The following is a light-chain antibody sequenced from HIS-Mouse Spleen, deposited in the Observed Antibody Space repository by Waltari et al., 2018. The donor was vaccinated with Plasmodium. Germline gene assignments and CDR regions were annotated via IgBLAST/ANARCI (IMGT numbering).Light chain of an antibody. J-gene: IGLJ2*01. V-gene: IGLV2-23*01. CDR3: CSYAGSSTYVV. CDR1: SSDVGSYNL. CDR2: EGS. Sequence: GTSSDVGSYNLVSWYQQHPGKAPKLMIYEGSKRPSGVSNRFSGSKSGNTASLTISGLQAEDEADYYCCSYAGSSTYVVFGGGTKLTVL.